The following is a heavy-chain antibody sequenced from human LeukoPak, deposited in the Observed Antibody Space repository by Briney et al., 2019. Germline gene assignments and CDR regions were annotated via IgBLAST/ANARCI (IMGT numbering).Heavy chain of an antibody. Sequence: PGGSLRLSCAASGFTFSIYSMSWVRQAPGKGPEWLSYISTSSTTIYYADSVKGRFTISRDDARNSLSLQMNSLRADDTAVYYCAKEMGYCTGGSCYRWFDSWGQGTLVTVSS. CDR2: ISTSSTTI. J-gene: IGHJ5*01. CDR1: GFTFSIYS. CDR3: AKEMGYCTGGSCYRWFDS. V-gene: IGHV3-48*01. D-gene: IGHD2-15*01.